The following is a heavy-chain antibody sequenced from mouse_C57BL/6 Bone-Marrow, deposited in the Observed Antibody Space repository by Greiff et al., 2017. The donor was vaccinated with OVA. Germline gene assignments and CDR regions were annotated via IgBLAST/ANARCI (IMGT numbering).Heavy chain of an antibody. Sequence: EVKLVESGPGLVKPSQSLSLTCSVTGYSITSGYYWNWIRQFPGNKLEWMGYISYDGSNNYNPSLKNRISITRDTSKNQFFLKLNSVTTEDTATYYCARGRERAQATEAWFAYWGQGTLVTVSA. V-gene: IGHV3-6*01. CDR1: GYSITSGYY. CDR3: ARGRERAQATEAWFAY. D-gene: IGHD3-2*02. CDR2: ISYDGSN. J-gene: IGHJ3*01.